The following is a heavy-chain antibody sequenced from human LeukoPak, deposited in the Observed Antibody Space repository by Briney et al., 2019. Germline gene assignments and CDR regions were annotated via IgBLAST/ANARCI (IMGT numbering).Heavy chain of an antibody. J-gene: IGHJ4*02. CDR1: GYTFTSYY. V-gene: IGHV1-46*01. Sequence: GASVKVSCKASGYTFTSYYIHWVRQAPEQGLEWMGIINPSGGSTSYAQKFQGRVTTTRDISTSTVYVELSSLRSEDTAVYYCARVLSSGYSDYFDYWGQGTLVTVSS. CDR3: ARVLSSGYSDYFDY. D-gene: IGHD3-22*01. CDR2: INPSGGST.